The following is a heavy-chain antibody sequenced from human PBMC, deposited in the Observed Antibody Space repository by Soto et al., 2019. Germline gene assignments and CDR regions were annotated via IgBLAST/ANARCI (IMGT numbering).Heavy chain of an antibody. Sequence: SETLWLPCTDSGDSINDDGHSWSWIRQPPGETLQWIGYIYHTGSTHYNPARCRRVSISSYRSKNQCSLRLTSVTAADTAVYYCARAVFCTDGFCFPNWLGPWGRGILVAVGS. V-gene: IGHV4-30-2*01. CDR1: GDSINDDGHS. CDR3: ARAVFCTDGFCFPNWLGP. D-gene: IGHD2-8*01. J-gene: IGHJ5*02. CDR2: IYHTGST.